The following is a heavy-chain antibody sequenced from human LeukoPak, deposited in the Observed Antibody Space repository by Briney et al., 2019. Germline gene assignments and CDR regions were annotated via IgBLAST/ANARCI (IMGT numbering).Heavy chain of an antibody. V-gene: IGHV4-38-2*01. CDR3: ARRSGGAYFDY. Sequence: SETLSLTCAVSGYSISSGYYWGWIRQPPGKGLEWIGSIYHSGSTYYNPSLKSRVTISVDTSKNQFSLKLSSETAAHTAVYYCARRSGGAYFDYSGQGTLVTVSS. CDR2: IYHSGST. J-gene: IGHJ4*02. CDR1: GYSISSGYY. D-gene: IGHD3-3*01.